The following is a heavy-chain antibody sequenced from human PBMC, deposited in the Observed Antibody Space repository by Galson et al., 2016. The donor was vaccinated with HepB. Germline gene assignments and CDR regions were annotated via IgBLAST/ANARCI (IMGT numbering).Heavy chain of an antibody. V-gene: IGHV3-30*03. CDR2: ISNDGINT. Sequence: SLRLSCAASGFILSDYYMDWVRQAPGKGLEWVGVISNDGINTYHADSVKGRFTISRDNSKNTLYLQMSSLRAEDTAVYYCATGGPPTDDYWGQGTLVTVSS. CDR3: ATGGPPTDDY. D-gene: IGHD1-1*01. J-gene: IGHJ4*02. CDR1: GFILSDYY.